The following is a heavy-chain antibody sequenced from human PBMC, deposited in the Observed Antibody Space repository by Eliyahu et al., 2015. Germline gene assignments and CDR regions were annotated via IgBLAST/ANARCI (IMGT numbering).Heavy chain of an antibody. CDR2: ISYNGLRT. D-gene: IGHD1-1*01. CDR3: TTDLVTLAATFENVQL. Sequence: QVQLVESGGGVVQPGTSMRLXCAGSGFXFPXYPMHWVRQAPGRGLDWVALISYNGLRTYYADSVKGRTTISRDNSRSTLYLQMNSLRTDDTAMYYCTTDLVTLAATFENVQLWGQGTLVTVVS. CDR1: GFXFPXYP. V-gene: IGHV3-30*04. J-gene: IGHJ1*01.